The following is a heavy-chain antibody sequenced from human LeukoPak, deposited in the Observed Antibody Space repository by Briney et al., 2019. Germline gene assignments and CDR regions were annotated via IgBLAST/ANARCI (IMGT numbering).Heavy chain of an antibody. J-gene: IGHJ4*02. D-gene: IGHD1-26*01. CDR3: AKHNSGNFIYFDS. CDR2: ITGSGGTT. V-gene: IGHV3-23*01. CDR1: GSTFSVYA. Sequence: GSLWVSGAGAGSTFSVYAMGGVRPAPGKGLEWVSGITGSGGTTYYADFVKGRFTLSRDNSKNTLYLQMNSLGAGDTAVYYYAKHNSGNFIYFDSWGQGALVTVSS.